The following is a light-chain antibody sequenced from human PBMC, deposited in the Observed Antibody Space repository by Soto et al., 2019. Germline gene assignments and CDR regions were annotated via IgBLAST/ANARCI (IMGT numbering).Light chain of an antibody. CDR3: QSYDTSLRAYV. V-gene: IGLV1-40*01. CDR2: GNN. J-gene: IGLJ1*01. Sequence: QSVLTQPPSVSGAPGQRVTISCTGSSSNIGAGYDVHWYQQLPGTAPKLLIYGNNNRPSGVPDRFSGSKSGTSASLAITGLQAEDEADYSCQSYDTSLRAYVFGSGTKVTVL. CDR1: SSNIGAGYD.